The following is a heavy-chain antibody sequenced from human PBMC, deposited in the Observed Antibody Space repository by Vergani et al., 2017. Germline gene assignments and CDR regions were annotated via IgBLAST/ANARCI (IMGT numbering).Heavy chain of an antibody. V-gene: IGHV4-34*01. Sequence: QVQLQQWGAGLLKPSETLSLTCAVYGGSFSGYYWSWIRQPPGKGLEWIGEINHSGSTNYNPSLKSRVTISVDTSKNQFSLKLSSVTAADTAVYYCARGSQWPHYYYYYYGMDVWGQGP. CDR1: GGSFSGYY. J-gene: IGHJ6*02. D-gene: IGHD6-19*01. CDR2: INHSGST. CDR3: ARGSQWPHYYYYYYGMDV.